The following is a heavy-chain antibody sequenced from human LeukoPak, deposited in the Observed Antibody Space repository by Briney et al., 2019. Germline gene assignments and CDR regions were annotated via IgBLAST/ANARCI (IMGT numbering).Heavy chain of an antibody. V-gene: IGHV2-5*02. J-gene: IGHJ4*02. CDR3: ARRGSGDYDFSY. D-gene: IGHD3-3*01. CDR1: GFSLTTRGVG. Sequence: SGPTLVNPTQTLTLTCTFSGFSLTTRGVGVGWIRQPPGKALEWLALIYWDDDKRYSPSLKSRLSITKDTSKRQVVLTMTNMDPVDTATYYCARRGSGDYDFSYWGQGALVTVST. CDR2: IYWDDDK.